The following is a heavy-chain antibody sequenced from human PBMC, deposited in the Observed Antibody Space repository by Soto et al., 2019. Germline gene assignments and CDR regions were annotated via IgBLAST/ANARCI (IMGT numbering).Heavy chain of an antibody. J-gene: IGHJ5*02. CDR2: MNPNSGNT. CDR1: GYTFTSYD. Sequence: GASVKVSCKASGYTFTSYDINWVRQATGQGLEWMGWMNPNSGNTGYAQKFQGRVTMTRNTSISTAYMELSSLRSEDTAVYYCAREGYCSSTSCYGVREGYNWFDPWGQGTLVTVSS. D-gene: IGHD2-2*01. CDR3: AREGYCSSTSCYGVREGYNWFDP. V-gene: IGHV1-8*01.